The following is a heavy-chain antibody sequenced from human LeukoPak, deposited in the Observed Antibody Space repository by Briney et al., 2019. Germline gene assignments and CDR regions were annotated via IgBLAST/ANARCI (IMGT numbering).Heavy chain of an antibody. CDR2: ISAYNGNT. D-gene: IGHD3-10*01. CDR3: ARERVWFGELLGRWFDP. CDR1: GYTFTSYG. V-gene: IGHV1-18*01. Sequence: ASVKVSCKASGYTFTSYGISWVRQAPGQGLEWMGWISAYNGNTNYAQKLQGRFTMTTDTSTSTAYMELRSLRSDDTAVYYCARERVWFGELLGRWFDPWGQGTLVTVSS. J-gene: IGHJ5*02.